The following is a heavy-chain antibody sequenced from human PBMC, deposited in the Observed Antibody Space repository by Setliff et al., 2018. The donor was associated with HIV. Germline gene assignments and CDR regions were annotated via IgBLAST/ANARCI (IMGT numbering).Heavy chain of an antibody. J-gene: IGHJ3*02. CDR1: GFTFSSYA. CDR2: ISGSGGST. D-gene: IGHD6-13*01. V-gene: IGHV3-23*01. Sequence: GGSLRLSCAASGFTFSSYAMSWVRQAPGKGLEWVSAISGSGGSTYYADSVKGRFTISRDNSKNTLYLQMNSLRVEDTALYYCAKVLDIATTGRRLGVLDIWGQGTMVTVSS. CDR3: AKVLDIATTGRRLGVLDI.